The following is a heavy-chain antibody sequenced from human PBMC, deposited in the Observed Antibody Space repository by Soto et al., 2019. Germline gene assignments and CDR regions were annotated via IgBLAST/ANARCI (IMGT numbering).Heavy chain of an antibody. Sequence: GGSLRLSCAASGFTVSSNYMSWVRQAPGKGLEWVSVIYSGGSTYYADSVKGRFTISRDNSKNTLYLQMNSLRAEDTAVYYCASVVVPHLGYCSGGSCKRVYWGQGTLVTVSS. D-gene: IGHD2-15*01. J-gene: IGHJ4*02. V-gene: IGHV3-66*01. CDR2: IYSGGST. CDR1: GFTVSSNY. CDR3: ASVVVPHLGYCSGGSCKRVY.